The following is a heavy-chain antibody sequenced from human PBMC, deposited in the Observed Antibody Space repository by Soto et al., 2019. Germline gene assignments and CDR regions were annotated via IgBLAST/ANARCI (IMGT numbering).Heavy chain of an antibody. Sequence: ASVKVSCKASGYTFTGYYMHWVRQAPGQGLEWMGWINPNSGGTNYAQKFQGWVTMTRDTSISTAYMELSRLRSDDTAVYYCARSGGGGITIFGVVIPHYYYYGMDVWGQGTTVTVSS. D-gene: IGHD3-3*01. CDR3: ARSGGGGITIFGVVIPHYYYYGMDV. V-gene: IGHV1-2*04. J-gene: IGHJ6*02. CDR2: INPNSGGT. CDR1: GYTFTGYY.